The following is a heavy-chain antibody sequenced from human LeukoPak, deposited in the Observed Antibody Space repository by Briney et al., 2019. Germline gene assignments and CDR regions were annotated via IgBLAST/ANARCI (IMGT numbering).Heavy chain of an antibody. CDR2: IWSDGNNK. D-gene: IGHD3-16*01. V-gene: IGHV3-33*01. CDR1: GFSFSTYG. CDR3: AREKRSGTGGSMATFDF. J-gene: IGHJ3*01. Sequence: GGSLRLSCAASGFSFSTYGMHWVRQAPGKGLEWEAVIWSDGNNKYYSESVQGRFTISRDNSKNTLSLQMDSLRVEDTALYYCAREKRSGTGGSMATFDFWGQGTMVTVSS.